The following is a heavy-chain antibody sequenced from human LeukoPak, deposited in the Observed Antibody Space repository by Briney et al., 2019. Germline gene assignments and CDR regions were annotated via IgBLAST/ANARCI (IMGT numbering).Heavy chain of an antibody. V-gene: IGHV1-2*02. Sequence: ASVKVSCKASGYTFTGYYMNWVRQAPGQGREWMGWINPDSGGTTLAQKFQGRVTMTRDTSISTAYMELSRLRSDDTAVYYCARDWRLDYWGQGTPVTVSS. D-gene: IGHD6-25*01. CDR3: ARDWRLDY. CDR2: INPDSGGT. J-gene: IGHJ4*02. CDR1: GYTFTGYY.